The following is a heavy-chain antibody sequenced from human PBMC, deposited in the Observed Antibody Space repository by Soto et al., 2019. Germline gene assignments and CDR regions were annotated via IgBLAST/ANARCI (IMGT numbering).Heavy chain of an antibody. CDR1: GFTFSSYS. CDR3: ARSGGDIGQLAFDAFDI. J-gene: IGHJ3*02. Sequence: GGSLRLSCAASGFTFSSYSMNWVRQAPGKGLEWVSSISSSSSYIYYADSVKGRFTISRDNAKNSLYLQMNSLRAEDTAVYYCARSGGDIGQLAFDAFDIWGQGTMVTVSS. CDR2: ISSSSSYI. D-gene: IGHD2-15*01. V-gene: IGHV3-21*01.